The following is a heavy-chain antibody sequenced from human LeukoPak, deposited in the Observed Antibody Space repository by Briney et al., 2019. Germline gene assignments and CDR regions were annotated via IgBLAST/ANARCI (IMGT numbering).Heavy chain of an antibody. D-gene: IGHD4-17*01. CDR1: GGSISSYY. CDR2: IYYSGST. CDR3: ARLVPKGLTTVTTWGAFDI. J-gene: IGHJ3*02. Sequence: SETLSLTCTVSGGSISSYYWSWIRQPPGKGLEWIGYIYYSGSTNYNPSLKSRVTISVDTSKNQFSLKLSSVTAADTDVYYCARLVPKGLTTVTTWGAFDIWGQGTMVTVSS. V-gene: IGHV4-59*08.